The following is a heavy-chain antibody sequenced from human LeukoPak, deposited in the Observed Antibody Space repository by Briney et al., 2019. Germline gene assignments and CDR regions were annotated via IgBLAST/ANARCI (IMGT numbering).Heavy chain of an antibody. D-gene: IGHD3-3*01. CDR2: IYHSGST. Sequence: TASETLSLTCAVSGGSISSGGYSWSWIRQPPGKGLEWIGYIYHSGSTYYNPSLKSRVTISVDTSKNQFSLKLSSVTAADTAVYYCARGGEWLLPYFDYWGQGTLVTVSS. CDR1: GGSISSGGYS. J-gene: IGHJ4*02. V-gene: IGHV4-30-2*05. CDR3: ARGGEWLLPYFDY.